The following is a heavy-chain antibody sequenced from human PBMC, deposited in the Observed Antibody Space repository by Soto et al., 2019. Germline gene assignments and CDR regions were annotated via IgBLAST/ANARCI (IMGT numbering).Heavy chain of an antibody. CDR1: GYTFTSYG. V-gene: IGHV1-18*01. CDR3: ARAKTASDAFDI. CDR2: ISAYNGNT. Sequence: APVKPSSKASGYTFTSYGSRWVRQAPGQGLEWMGWISAYNGNTNYAQKLQGRVTMTTDTSTSTAYMELRSLRSDDTAVYYCARAKTASDAFDIWGQGTMVTVSS. J-gene: IGHJ3*02.